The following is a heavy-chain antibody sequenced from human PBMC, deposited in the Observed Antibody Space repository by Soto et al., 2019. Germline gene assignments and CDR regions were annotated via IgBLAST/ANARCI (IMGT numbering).Heavy chain of an antibody. CDR3: ARDDALRETSGYFYLDY. J-gene: IGHJ4*02. D-gene: IGHD3-22*01. V-gene: IGHV1-69*06. CDR1: EGTFNNYA. Sequence: SVKVSCKTSEGTFNNYAISWVRQAPGQGLEWMGGIIPLFDAVKYAQKFQGRVTITADKSTSTAYMELHTLTSEDTAVYYCARDDALRETSGYFYLDYWGQGTPVTVSS. CDR2: IIPLFDAV.